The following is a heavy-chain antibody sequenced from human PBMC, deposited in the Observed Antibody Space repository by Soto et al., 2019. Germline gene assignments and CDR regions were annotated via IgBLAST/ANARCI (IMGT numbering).Heavy chain of an antibody. CDR2: ISAYNGNT. J-gene: IGHJ3*02. V-gene: IGHV1-18*01. CDR3: ARDRGYCSGGSCPDAFDI. CDR1: GYTFTSYG. D-gene: IGHD2-15*01. Sequence: ASVKVSCKASGYTFTSYGIGWVRQAPGQGLEWMGWISAYNGNTNYAQKLQGRVTMTTDTSTSTAYMELRSLRSDDTAVYYCARDRGYCSGGSCPDAFDIWGQGTMVTVSS.